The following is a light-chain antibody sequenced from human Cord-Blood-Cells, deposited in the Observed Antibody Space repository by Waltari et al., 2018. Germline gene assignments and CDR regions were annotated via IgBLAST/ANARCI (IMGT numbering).Light chain of an antibody. Sequence: QSALTQPASVSGSPGQSITISCTGTSSDVGSYNLVSWYQQHPGKAPKLMIYEVSKRPSGVSSRVSCSKSGNTAYLTISGLQAEDEADYYCCSYAGISTWVFGGWTKLTVL. J-gene: IGLJ3*02. CDR2: EVS. CDR1: SSDVGSYNL. CDR3: CSYAGISTWV. V-gene: IGLV2-23*02.